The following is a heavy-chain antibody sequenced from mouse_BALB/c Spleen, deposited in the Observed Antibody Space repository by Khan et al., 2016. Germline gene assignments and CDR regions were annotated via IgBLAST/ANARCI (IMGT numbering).Heavy chain of an antibody. J-gene: IGHJ2*01. Sequence: EVKLLESGGGLVQPGGSLKLSCAASGFDFSGYWMNWVRQAPGKGLEWIGEINPDSSTINYKPSLKDKFIISRDNAKNTLYLQMSKVRSEDTALYYCGRLYYYGFFDYWGQGTTLTVSS. CDR3: GRLYYYGFFDY. CDR2: INPDSSTI. CDR1: GFDFSGYW. V-gene: IGHV4-1*02. D-gene: IGHD1-1*01.